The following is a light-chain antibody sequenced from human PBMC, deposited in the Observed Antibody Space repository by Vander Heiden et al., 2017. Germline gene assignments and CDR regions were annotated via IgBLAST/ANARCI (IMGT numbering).Light chain of an antibody. CDR1: QSISNW. V-gene: IGKV1-5*03. CDR2: KAS. J-gene: IGKJ5*01. Sequence: DIQMTQSPSTLSASVGDRVTITCRASQSISNWLAWYQQKPGKAPKLLIYKASTLESGVPSRFSGSGSGTEFTLTISSLQPDDFATYYCHQYKSYPITFGQGTRLEIK. CDR3: HQYKSYPIT.